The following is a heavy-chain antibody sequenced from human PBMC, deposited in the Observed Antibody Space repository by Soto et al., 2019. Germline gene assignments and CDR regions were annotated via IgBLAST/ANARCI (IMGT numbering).Heavy chain of an antibody. CDR1: GGSFSGYY. Sequence: SETLSLTCAVYGGSFSGYYWSWIRQPPGKGQEWIGEINHSGSTNYNPSNKSRITISVDTSKNQFSLKLSSVTAADTAVYFCARVMYYGSGSYPSRVDPWGQGTLVTVSS. D-gene: IGHD3-10*01. CDR2: INHSGST. V-gene: IGHV4-34*01. J-gene: IGHJ5*02. CDR3: ARVMYYGSGSYPSRVDP.